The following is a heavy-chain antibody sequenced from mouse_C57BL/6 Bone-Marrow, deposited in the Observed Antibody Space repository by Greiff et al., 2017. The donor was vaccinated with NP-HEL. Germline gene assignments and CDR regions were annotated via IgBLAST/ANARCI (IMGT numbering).Heavy chain of an antibody. CDR1: GYTFTSYW. D-gene: IGHD2-1*01. V-gene: IGHV1-69*01. J-gene: IGHJ2*01. Sequence: VKLQQPGAELVMPGASVKLSCKASGYTFTSYWMHWVKQRPGQGLEWIGEIDPSGSYTNYTQHFKGKSTLTVDKSSSTAYMQLSGLTSEDSADYYCTRAYGNFDFDYWGQGTTLTVSS. CDR2: IDPSGSYT. CDR3: TRAYGNFDFDY.